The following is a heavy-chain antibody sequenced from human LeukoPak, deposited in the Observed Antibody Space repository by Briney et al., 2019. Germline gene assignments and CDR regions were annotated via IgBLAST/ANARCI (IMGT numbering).Heavy chain of an antibody. Sequence: ASVKVSCKASGYTFTNYGISWVRQAPGQGLEWMGWISAYNGNTNYAQKLQGRVTMTTDTSTSTAYMELRSLRSDDTAVYYCGRVVLTGDYFDYWGQGTQVTVSS. D-gene: IGHD7-27*01. CDR3: GRVVLTGDYFDY. V-gene: IGHV1-18*01. CDR2: ISAYNGNT. J-gene: IGHJ4*02. CDR1: GYTFTNYG.